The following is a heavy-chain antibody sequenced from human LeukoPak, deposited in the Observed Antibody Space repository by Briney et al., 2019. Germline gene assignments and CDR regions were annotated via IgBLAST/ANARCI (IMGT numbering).Heavy chain of an antibody. V-gene: IGHV2-5*02. CDR1: GFSLSTTGVG. CDR2: IYWDDDK. Sequence: SGPTLVNPTQTLTLTCTFSGFSLSTTGVGVGWILQPPGKALEWLALIYWDDDKRYSPSLKRRLTIFKETSYTQVVLVMTELDPVDTATYYCAHRRSAYDWNHGDFDYWGQGTLVTVSS. D-gene: IGHD1-14*01. J-gene: IGHJ4*02. CDR3: AHRRSAYDWNHGDFDY.